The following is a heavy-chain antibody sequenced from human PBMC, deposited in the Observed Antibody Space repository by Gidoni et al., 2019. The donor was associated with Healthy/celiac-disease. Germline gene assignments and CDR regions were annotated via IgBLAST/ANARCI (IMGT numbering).Heavy chain of an antibody. J-gene: IGHJ6*02. CDR3: ARSRGYSYGHYGMDV. CDR1: GGTFSSYT. V-gene: IGHV1-69*02. D-gene: IGHD5-18*01. CDR2: IIPILGIA. Sequence: QVQLVQSGAEVKKTGSSVKVSCKASGGTFSSYTSSRVRQAPGQGLEWMWRIIPILGIANYAQKFQGRVTITVDKSTSTAYMELCSLRSEDTAVYYCARSRGYSYGHYGMDVWGQGTTVTVSS.